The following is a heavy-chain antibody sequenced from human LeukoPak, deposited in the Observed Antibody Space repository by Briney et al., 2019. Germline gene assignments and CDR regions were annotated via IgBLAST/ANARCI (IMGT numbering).Heavy chain of an antibody. Sequence: PSETLSLTCTVSGGSISSGSYYWSWIRQPAGKGLEWIGRIYTSGSTNYNPSLKSRVTISVDTSKNQFSLKLSSVTAADTAVYYCARAFSGYDNSDYWGQGTLVTVSS. J-gene: IGHJ4*02. CDR3: ARAFSGYDNSDY. V-gene: IGHV4-61*02. CDR1: GGSISSGSYY. D-gene: IGHD5-12*01. CDR2: IYTSGST.